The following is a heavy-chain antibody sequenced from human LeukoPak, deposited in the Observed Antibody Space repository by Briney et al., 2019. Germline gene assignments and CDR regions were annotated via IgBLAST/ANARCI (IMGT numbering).Heavy chain of an antibody. Sequence: SVKVSCKASGGTFSSYAISWVRQAPGQGLEWMGGIIPIFGTANYAQKFQGRVTITADESTSTAYMELSSLRSEETAVYYCARGVGTSYYMDVWGKGTTVTVSS. J-gene: IGHJ6*03. V-gene: IGHV1-69*01. D-gene: IGHD7-27*01. CDR2: IIPIFGTA. CDR3: ARGVGTSYYMDV. CDR1: GGTFSSYA.